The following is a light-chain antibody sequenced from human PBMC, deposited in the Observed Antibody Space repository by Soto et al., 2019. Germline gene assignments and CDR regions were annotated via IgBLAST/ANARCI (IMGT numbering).Light chain of an antibody. CDR3: LQDYNYPPWT. CDR1: QSISSY. V-gene: IGKV1-39*01. CDR2: AAS. Sequence: DIQMTQSPSSLSASVGDRLTITCRASQSISSYLNWYQQKPGKAPKLLIYAASSLQSGVPSRFSGSGSGTDFTLTISSLQPEDFATYYCLQDYNYPPWTFGQGTKVDIK. J-gene: IGKJ1*01.